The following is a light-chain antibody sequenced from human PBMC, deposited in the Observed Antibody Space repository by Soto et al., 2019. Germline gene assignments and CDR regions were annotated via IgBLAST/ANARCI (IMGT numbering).Light chain of an antibody. V-gene: IGKV3-15*01. J-gene: IGKJ4*01. CDR3: QQYKSGPPLT. CDR2: GAS. CDR1: QSISDN. Sequence: DIVMTQSPAILSVSLGERATLSCLASQSISDNLAWYQQRSGQAPRLLIYGASTRATGVPARFSDSQSGTAFTHSISRLQSDDFAIYYCQQYKSGPPLTFGGGTNVE.